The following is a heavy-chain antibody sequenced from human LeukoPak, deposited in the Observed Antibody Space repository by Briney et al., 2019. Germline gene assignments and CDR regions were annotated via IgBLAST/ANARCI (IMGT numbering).Heavy chain of an antibody. Sequence: GGSLRLSCAASGFTFRTYSMHWVRQAPGKGLEWVSSISSSSTYIYYSDSVKGRFTISRDNAKNSLYLQMNSLRADDTAVYYCARELQISKRDCGGDCPADYWGQGTLVTVSS. D-gene: IGHD2-21*02. J-gene: IGHJ4*02. V-gene: IGHV3-21*01. CDR3: ARELQISKRDCGGDCPADY. CDR2: ISSSSTYI. CDR1: GFTFRTYS.